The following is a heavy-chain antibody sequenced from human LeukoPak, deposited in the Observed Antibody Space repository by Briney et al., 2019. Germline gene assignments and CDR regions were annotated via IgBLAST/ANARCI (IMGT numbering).Heavy chain of an antibody. CDR1: GYTFTGYY. J-gene: IGHJ4*02. V-gene: IGHV1-2*02. CDR3: ARENGSGYLSDY. CDR2: INPNSGGT. Sequence: ASVKVSCKAPGYTFTGYYMHWVRQAPGQGLEWMGWINPNSGGTNYAQKFQGRVTMTRDTSISTAYMELSRLRPDDTAVYYCARENGSGYLSDYWGQGTLVTVSS. D-gene: IGHD3-22*01.